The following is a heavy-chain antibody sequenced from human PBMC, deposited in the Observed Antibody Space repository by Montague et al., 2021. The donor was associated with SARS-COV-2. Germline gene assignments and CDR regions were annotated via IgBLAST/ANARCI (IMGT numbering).Heavy chain of an antibody. J-gene: IGHJ6*02. CDR2: IDHSGNT. CDR3: ARDTGEYCSGGSCLYGMDV. CDR1: GGSFSPYY. Sequence: SETLSLTCAVYGGSFSPYYWAWIRQSPGKGLEWIGNIDHSGNTNYNPSLKSRVSISVDTSSSQFSLKLSSVTAADTAVYYCARDTGEYCSGGSCLYGMDVWGQGTTVTVSS. V-gene: IGHV4-34*01. D-gene: IGHD2-15*01.